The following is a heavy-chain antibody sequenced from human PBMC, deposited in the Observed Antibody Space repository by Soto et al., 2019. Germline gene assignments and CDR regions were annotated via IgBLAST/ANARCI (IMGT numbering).Heavy chain of an antibody. Sequence: EVQLVESGGGLVQPGGSLRLSCAASGFTFNNYAMTWVRQAPGKGLEWVSAISGGGATTSYAAPVKGRFTASRVGSKNKLNLQMSRLRAEDTSLYYCAKGRGGSGSLTPRVDFWGQGTLVTVSS. CDR2: ISGGGATT. V-gene: IGHV3-23*04. J-gene: IGHJ4*02. CDR3: AKGRGGSGSLTPRVDF. D-gene: IGHD3-10*01. CDR1: GFTFNNYA.